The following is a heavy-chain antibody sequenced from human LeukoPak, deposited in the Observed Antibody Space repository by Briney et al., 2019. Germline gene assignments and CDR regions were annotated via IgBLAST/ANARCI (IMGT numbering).Heavy chain of an antibody. D-gene: IGHD3-10*01. CDR3: AKDEVTMVRGVIINLFDY. CDR2: ISYDGSNK. V-gene: IGHV3-30*18. J-gene: IGHJ4*02. Sequence: GRSLRLSCAASGFTFSSYGMHWVRQAPGEGLEWVAVISYDGSNKYYADSVKGRFTISRDNSKNTLYLQMNSLRAEDTAVYYCAKDEVTMVRGVIINLFDYWGQGTLVTVSS. CDR1: GFTFSSYG.